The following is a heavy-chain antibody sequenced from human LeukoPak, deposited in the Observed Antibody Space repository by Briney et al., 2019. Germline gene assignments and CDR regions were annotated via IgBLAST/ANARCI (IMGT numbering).Heavy chain of an antibody. CDR1: GGTFSSYA. CDR3: ARVGGYEGYYYGMDV. Sequence: ASVKVSCKASGGTFSSYAISWVRQAPGQGLEWMGGIIPIFGTANYAQKLQGRVTMTTDTSTSTAYMELRSLRSDDTAVYYCARVGGYEGYYYGMDVWGQGTTVTVSS. V-gene: IGHV1-69*05. D-gene: IGHD6-19*01. CDR2: IIPIFGTA. J-gene: IGHJ6*02.